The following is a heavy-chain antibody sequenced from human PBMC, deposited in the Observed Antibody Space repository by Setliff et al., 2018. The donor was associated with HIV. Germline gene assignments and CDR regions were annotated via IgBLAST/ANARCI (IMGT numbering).Heavy chain of an antibody. CDR3: ARTFPCFYYANSGHTNYFDF. J-gene: IGHJ4*02. D-gene: IGHD3-22*01. CDR1: GFSLSTSGMC. CDR2: IDWDDDR. Sequence: GSGPTLVNPPQTLTLICSFSGFSLSTSGMCLTWIRQPPGKALEWLARIDWDDDRYYSSSLKTRLNISMDTSKNRVVLTMTSLDPGDTATYFCARTFPCFYYANSGHTNYFDFWGQGARVTVSS. V-gene: IGHV2-70*11.